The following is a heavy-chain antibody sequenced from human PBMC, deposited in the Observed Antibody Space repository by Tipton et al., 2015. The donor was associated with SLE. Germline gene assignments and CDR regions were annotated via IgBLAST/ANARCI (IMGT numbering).Heavy chain of an antibody. CDR3: ARDTAHYGSGDGAFDI. J-gene: IGHJ3*02. CDR2: IFYGRDT. CDR1: GGSINSHY. D-gene: IGHD3-10*01. V-gene: IGHV4-4*08. Sequence: TLSLTCTVSGGSINSHYWSWLRQTPGEGLEWIGYIFYGRDTNYNPSLKSRVTISVDTSKNQFSLKVNSVTAADTAVYYCARDTAHYGSGDGAFDIWGQGTMVTVSS.